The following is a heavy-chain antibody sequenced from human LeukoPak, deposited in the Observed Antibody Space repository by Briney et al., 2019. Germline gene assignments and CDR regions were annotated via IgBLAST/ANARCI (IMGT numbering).Heavy chain of an antibody. V-gene: IGHV3-23*01. CDR3: AKESSDWSWD. Sequence: GGSLRLSCAASGFTFDSYAMSWVRQAPGEGLEWVSGISRSGGSTYYADSVKGRFTISRDNSKNTLYLQMNSLRAEDTAVYFCAKESSDWSWDWGQGALVTVSP. D-gene: IGHD3-9*01. CDR1: GFTFDSYA. CDR2: ISRSGGST. J-gene: IGHJ4*02.